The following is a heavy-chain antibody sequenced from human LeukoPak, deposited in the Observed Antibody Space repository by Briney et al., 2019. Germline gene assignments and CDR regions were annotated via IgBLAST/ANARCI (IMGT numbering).Heavy chain of an antibody. CDR3: ARVRGYYDSSGYDY. D-gene: IGHD3-22*01. CDR2: IYYSGST. Sequence: PSETLSLTCTVSGASISSYYWSWIRQPPGKGLEWIGYIYYSGSTNYNPALKSRVTISEDTSKNHISLKLSSVTAADTAVYYCARVRGYYDSSGYDYWGQGTLVTVSS. CDR1: GASISSYY. V-gene: IGHV4-59*01. J-gene: IGHJ4*02.